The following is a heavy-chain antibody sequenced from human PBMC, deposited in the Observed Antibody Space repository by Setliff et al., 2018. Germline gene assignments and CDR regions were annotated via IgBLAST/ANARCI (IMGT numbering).Heavy chain of an antibody. J-gene: IGHJ6*03. CDR2: IYTSRST. D-gene: IGHD6-13*01. V-gene: IGHV4-4*07. CDR3: ARAGGGSSFTAYYYYYYMDV. Sequence: PSETLSLTCTVSGGSISSYYWSWIRQPAGKGLEWIGRIYTSRSTNYNPSLKSRVTMSVDTSKNQFSLKLSSVTAADTAVYYCARAGGGSSFTAYYYYYYMDVWGKGTTVTVSS. CDR1: GGSISSYY.